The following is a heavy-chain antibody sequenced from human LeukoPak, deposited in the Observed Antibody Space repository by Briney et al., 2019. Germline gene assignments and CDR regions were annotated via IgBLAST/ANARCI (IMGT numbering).Heavy chain of an antibody. J-gene: IGHJ6*02. V-gene: IGHV3-30*03. CDR2: ISYDATNR. Sequence: GGSPRLSCAASRFTFSNYGMHWVRQAPGKGLDWVAVISYDATNRYYADSVKGRFTISRDNSKNTLYLQMNSLRAEDTAVYYCARGTFGVVISPAYYLYGMDAWGQGTTVTVSS. D-gene: IGHD3-3*01. CDR1: RFTFSNYG. CDR3: ARGTFGVVISPAYYLYGMDA.